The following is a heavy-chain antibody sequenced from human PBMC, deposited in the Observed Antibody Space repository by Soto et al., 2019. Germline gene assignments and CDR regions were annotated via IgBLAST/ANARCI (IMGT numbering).Heavy chain of an antibody. CDR1: GFTFSSND. Sequence: EVQLLESGGGLIQPGGSLRLSCAASGFTFSSNDMSWVRQAPGKGLEWASSISASGRSLFYADAVKGRFTISRDNSKNPLYLQMSSLTAEDTAVYYCAKGTSKLDYWGQGTLVTVSS. V-gene: IGHV3-23*01. CDR2: ISASGRSL. D-gene: IGHD2-2*01. J-gene: IGHJ4*02. CDR3: AKGTSKLDY.